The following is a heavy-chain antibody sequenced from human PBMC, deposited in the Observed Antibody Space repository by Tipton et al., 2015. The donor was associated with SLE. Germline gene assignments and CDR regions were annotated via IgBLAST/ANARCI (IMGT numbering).Heavy chain of an antibody. CDR2: IYYSGST. J-gene: IGHJ2*01. CDR1: GGSISSYY. V-gene: IGHV4-59*01. Sequence: LRLSCTVSGGSISSYYWSWIRQPPGKGLEWIGYIYYSGSTNYNPSLKSRVTISVDTSKNQFSLKLSSVTAADTAVYYCASAHPSYWYFDLCGRGTLVTVSS. CDR3: ASAHPSYWYFDL.